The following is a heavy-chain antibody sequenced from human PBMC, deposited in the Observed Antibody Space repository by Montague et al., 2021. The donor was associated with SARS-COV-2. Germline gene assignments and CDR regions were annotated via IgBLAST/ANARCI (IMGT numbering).Heavy chain of an antibody. D-gene: IGHD3-10*01. V-gene: IGHV4-4*02. CDR1: GGSINSSNW. J-gene: IGHJ5*02. CDR3: ARLGFVELWLNLCWFDP. Sequence: SETLSLTCVVSGGSINSSNWWSWVRHPPGKGLVWSGESYHWGSTNYNPPLKSRVTISIDKSTNQLSLKLSSVTAAATAVYYCARLGFVELWLNLCWFDPWGQGTLVTVSS. CDR2: SYHWGST.